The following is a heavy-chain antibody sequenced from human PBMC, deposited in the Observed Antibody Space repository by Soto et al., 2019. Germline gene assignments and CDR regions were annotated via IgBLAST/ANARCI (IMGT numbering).Heavy chain of an antibody. CDR1: GYTFTSYY. J-gene: IGHJ5*02. Sequence: QVQLVQSGAEVKKPGASVKVSCKASGYTFTSYYMHWVRQAPGQGLEWMGIINPSGGSTSYAQKFQGRVTMTRDTSTITVYMELSRLRSEDTAVYYCARYELGSGVAEPWGQGTPVTVSS. V-gene: IGHV1-46*01. CDR3: ARYELGSGVAEP. D-gene: IGHD3-3*01. CDR2: INPSGGST.